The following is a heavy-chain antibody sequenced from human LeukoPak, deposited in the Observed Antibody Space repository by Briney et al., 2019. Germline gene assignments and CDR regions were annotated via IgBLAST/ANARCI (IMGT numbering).Heavy chain of an antibody. Sequence: GASVKVSCKASGYSFTRYDINWGRQATGQGLEWMVWMNPNNGNTGYAQKFQGRVTMTRSTSISTAYMELSSLRSEDTAVYYCARLASSSWPLYYYYGMDVWGQGTTVTVSS. CDR3: ARLASSSWPLYYYYGMDV. V-gene: IGHV1-8*01. D-gene: IGHD6-13*01. CDR2: MNPNNGNT. J-gene: IGHJ6*02. CDR1: GYSFTRYD.